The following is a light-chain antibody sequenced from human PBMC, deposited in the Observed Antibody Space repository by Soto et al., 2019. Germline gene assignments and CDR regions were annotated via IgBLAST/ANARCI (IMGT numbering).Light chain of an antibody. J-gene: IGLJ2*01. CDR2: GVS. CDR3: SSYSSSGTPVV. V-gene: IGLV2-14*01. CDR1: ISDVASYDF. Sequence: QSALTQPASVSGSPGQAITISCTGTISDVASYDFVSWFQHHPGKAPKVLIYGVSHRPSGVSNRFSGSKSGSTASLTISGLQAEDEADYYCSSYSSSGTPVVFGGGTKVTVL.